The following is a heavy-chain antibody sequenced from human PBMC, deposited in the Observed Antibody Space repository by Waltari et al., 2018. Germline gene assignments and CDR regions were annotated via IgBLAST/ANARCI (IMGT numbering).Heavy chain of an antibody. CDR3: ARGGGFNFILFED. CDR1: GSTVTNES. V-gene: IGHV3-53*01. CDR2: MYRGGNT. D-gene: IGHD2-21*01. J-gene: IGHJ4*02. Sequence: VQLVESGGGLTQPGGSLRLSCALSGSTVTNESLSWVRQAPGRGLEWVSVMYRGGNTYYADAVKGRFTMSRDPSENTVNLQMNSLRVDDTARYYCARGGGFNFILFEDWGQGTGVTVSS.